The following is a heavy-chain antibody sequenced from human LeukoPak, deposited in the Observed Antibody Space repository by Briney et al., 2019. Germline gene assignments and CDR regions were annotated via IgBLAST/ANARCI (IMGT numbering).Heavy chain of an antibody. CDR1: GFTFSSYG. D-gene: IGHD3-10*01. V-gene: IGHV3-30*02. Sequence: GGSLRPSCAASGFTFSSYGMHWVRQAPGKGLEWVAFIRYDGSNKYYADSVKGRFTISRDNSKNTLYLQMNSLRAEDTAVYYCAKDPSLYYYGSGSYPDYWGQGTLVTVSS. CDR3: AKDPSLYYYGSGSYPDY. J-gene: IGHJ4*02. CDR2: IRYDGSNK.